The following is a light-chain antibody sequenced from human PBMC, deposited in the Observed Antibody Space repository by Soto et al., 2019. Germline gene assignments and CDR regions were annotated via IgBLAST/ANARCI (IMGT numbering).Light chain of an antibody. V-gene: IGKV3-11*01. CDR3: QQRSAGVT. J-gene: IGKJ5*01. CDR1: QTVSTH. CDR2: DAS. Sequence: ILMTQSPATLSVSPGERATLSCWASQTVSTHLAWYQQKPGQAPRLLIYDASNRATAIPPRFSGSGSGTDFTLTINSLEPEDFAIYFCQQRSAGVTFGQGTRLEI.